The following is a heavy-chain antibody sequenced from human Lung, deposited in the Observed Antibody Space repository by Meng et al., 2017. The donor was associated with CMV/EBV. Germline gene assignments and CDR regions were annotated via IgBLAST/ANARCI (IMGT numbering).Heavy chain of an antibody. Sequence: SXKIPCAASGFTFDDYVMHWVRQAPGKGLEWVSGISWFSGSIGYADSVKGRFTISRDNAKDSLYLQMNRLRAEDTALYYCAKGSGGVYYYYGMDVWGQGXTVTVSS. D-gene: IGHD2-8*02. CDR3: AKGSGGVYYYYGMDV. V-gene: IGHV3-9*01. J-gene: IGHJ6*02. CDR2: ISWFSGSI. CDR1: GFTFDDYV.